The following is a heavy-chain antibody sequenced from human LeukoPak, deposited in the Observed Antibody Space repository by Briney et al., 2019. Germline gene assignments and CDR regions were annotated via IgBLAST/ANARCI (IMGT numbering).Heavy chain of an antibody. CDR1: GYSISSGYY. Sequence: SETLSLTCAVSGYSISSGYYWGWIRRPPGKGLEWIGSIYHSGSTYYNPSLKSRVTISVDTSKNQFSLKLSSVTAADTVVYYCARDLPLYYYGSGSPFDYWGQGTLVTVSS. V-gene: IGHV4-38-2*02. CDR3: ARDLPLYYYGSGSPFDY. CDR2: IYHSGST. J-gene: IGHJ4*02. D-gene: IGHD3-10*01.